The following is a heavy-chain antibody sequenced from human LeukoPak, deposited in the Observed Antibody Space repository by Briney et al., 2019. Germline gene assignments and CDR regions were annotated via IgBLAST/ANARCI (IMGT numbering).Heavy chain of an antibody. CDR1: GGSISSYY. CDR3: ARSSPNFWSGYYTDYYYYYMDV. Sequence: SETLSLTCTVSGGSISSYYWSWIRQPPGKGLEWIGYIYYSGSTNYNPSLKSRVTISVDTSKNQFSLKPSSVTAADTAVYYCARSSPNFWSGYYTDYYYYYMDVWGKGTTVTVSS. J-gene: IGHJ6*03. V-gene: IGHV4-59*01. CDR2: IYYSGST. D-gene: IGHD3-3*01.